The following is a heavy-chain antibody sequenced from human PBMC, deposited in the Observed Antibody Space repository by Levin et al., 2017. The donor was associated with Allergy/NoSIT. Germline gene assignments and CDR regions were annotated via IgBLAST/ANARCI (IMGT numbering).Heavy chain of an antibody. CDR3: ARATLGIAAADGAFDI. V-gene: IGHV4-4*02. Sequence: SETLSLTCAVSGGSISSSNWWSWVRQHPGKGLEWIGEIYHSGSTNYNPSLKSRVTISVDKSKNQFSLKLSSVTAADTAVYDCARATLGIAAADGAFDIWGQGTMVTVSS. CDR2: IYHSGST. CDR1: GGSISSSNW. J-gene: IGHJ3*02. D-gene: IGHD6-13*01.